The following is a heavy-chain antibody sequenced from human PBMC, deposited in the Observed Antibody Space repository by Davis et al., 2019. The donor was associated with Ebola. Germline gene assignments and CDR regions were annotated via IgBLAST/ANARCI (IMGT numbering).Heavy chain of an antibody. Sequence: GESLKISCAASGFTFSSYAMHWVRQAPGKGLEWVAVISYDGSNKYYADSVKGRFTISRDNSKNTLYLQMNSLRAEDTAVYYCARENWGSSSIFDYWGQGTLVTVSS. CDR1: GFTFSSYA. D-gene: IGHD6-13*01. CDR2: ISYDGSNK. J-gene: IGHJ4*02. CDR3: ARENWGSSSIFDY. V-gene: IGHV3-30-3*01.